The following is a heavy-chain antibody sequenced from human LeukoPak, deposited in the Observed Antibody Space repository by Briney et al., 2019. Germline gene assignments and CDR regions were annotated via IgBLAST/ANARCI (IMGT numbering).Heavy chain of an antibody. CDR2: ISSSGTNI. D-gene: IGHD3-22*01. J-gene: IGHJ4*02. V-gene: IGHV3-48*03. CDR1: GFIFSSYE. CDR3: GSGLICYDTSGRNY. Sequence: GGSLRLSCAASGFIFSSYEINWVRQAPGRGLEWVSCISSSGTNIYYADSVKGRFSVSRDNAKNSVYLQMNSLRVEDTAVYYCGSGLICYDTSGRNYWRQGTVASVSS.